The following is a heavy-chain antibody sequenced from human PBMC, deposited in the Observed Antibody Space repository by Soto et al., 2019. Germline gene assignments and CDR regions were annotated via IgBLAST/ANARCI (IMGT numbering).Heavy chain of an antibody. CDR1: GYTFTYYG. CDR3: ARDERDSCSGGDCFYFDY. CDR2: ISTYSGDT. Sequence: VSVKVSCKASGYTFTYYGISWVRQAPGQGLEWLGWISTYSGDTNSAPRLQGRLTMSTDTSTSTAYMELRSLTSDDTAVYYCARDERDSCSGGDCFYFDYWGQGTLVTAPQ. D-gene: IGHD2-21*02. V-gene: IGHV1-18*04. J-gene: IGHJ4*02.